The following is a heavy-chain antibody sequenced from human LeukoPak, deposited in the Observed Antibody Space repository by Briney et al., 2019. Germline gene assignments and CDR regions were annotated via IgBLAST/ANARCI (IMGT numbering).Heavy chain of an antibody. CDR3: ARLRVTANYFDY. CDR2: IYYSGST. CDR1: GGSISSSSYY. J-gene: IGHJ4*02. Sequence: SETLCLTCTVSGGSISSSSYYWGWIRQPPGKGLEWIGSIYYSGSTYYNPSLKSRVTISVDTSKNQFSLKLSSVTAADTAVYYCARLRVTANYFDYWGQGTLVTVSS. D-gene: IGHD2-2*01. V-gene: IGHV4-39*01.